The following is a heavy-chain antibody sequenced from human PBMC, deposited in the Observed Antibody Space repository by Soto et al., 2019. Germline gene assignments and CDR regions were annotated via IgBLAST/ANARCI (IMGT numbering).Heavy chain of an antibody. CDR1: GFTFSSYS. Sequence: PGGSLRLSCAASGFTFSSYSMNWVRQAPGKGLEWVSYISSSSSTIYYADSVKGRFTISRDNAKNSLYLQMNSLRDEDTAVYYCARDLYCSSTSCYFVGYYYYVMDFWGQGTTVTVSS. V-gene: IGHV3-48*02. CDR2: ISSSSSTI. D-gene: IGHD2-2*01. CDR3: ARDLYCSSTSCYFVGYYYYVMDF. J-gene: IGHJ6*02.